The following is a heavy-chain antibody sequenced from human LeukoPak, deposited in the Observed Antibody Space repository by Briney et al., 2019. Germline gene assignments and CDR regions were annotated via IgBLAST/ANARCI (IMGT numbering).Heavy chain of an antibody. CDR2: ISGSGGST. V-gene: IGHV3-23*01. J-gene: IGHJ4*02. Sequence: GGSLRLSCAASGFTFSSYAMSWVRQAPGKGLEWVSAISGSGGSTYYADSVKGRFTISRDSSRNTVYLQMNNLSPEDRAVYYCAAENCRGGSCYTGHSGHDYWGQGTLVTVSS. CDR3: AAENCRGGSCYTGHSGHDY. CDR1: GFTFSSYA. D-gene: IGHD2-15*01.